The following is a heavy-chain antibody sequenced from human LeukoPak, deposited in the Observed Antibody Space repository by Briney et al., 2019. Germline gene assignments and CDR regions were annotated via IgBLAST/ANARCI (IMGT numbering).Heavy chain of an antibody. Sequence: GGSLRLSCAASGFTFGNYGMSWVRQAPGKGLEWVSAINWNGGSTGYADSVEGRFTISRDNAKNSQYLQMNSLRVEDTALYYCARAQTYGDSRLLLDYWGQGTLVSVYS. CDR1: GFTFGNYG. CDR3: ARAQTYGDSRLLLDY. D-gene: IGHD2-21*02. CDR2: INWNGGST. V-gene: IGHV3-20*04. J-gene: IGHJ4*02.